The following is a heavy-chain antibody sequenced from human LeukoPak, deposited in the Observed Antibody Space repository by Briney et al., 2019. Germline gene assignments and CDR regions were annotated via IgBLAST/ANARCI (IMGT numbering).Heavy chain of an antibody. J-gene: IGHJ4*02. D-gene: IGHD1-26*01. CDR1: GYTFTGYY. CDR2: INPNSGGT. Sequence: ASVKVSCKASGYTFTGYYMHWVRQAPGQGLEWMGWINPNSGGTSYAQKFQGRVTMTRDTSISTAYMELSRLRSDDTAVYYCAREIEWELPSSFDYWGQGTLVTVSS. CDR3: AREIEWELPSSFDY. V-gene: IGHV1-2*02.